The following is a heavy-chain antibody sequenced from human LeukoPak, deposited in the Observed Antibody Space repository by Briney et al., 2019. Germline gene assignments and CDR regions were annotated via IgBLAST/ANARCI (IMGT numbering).Heavy chain of an antibody. CDR1: GGSISSYY. Sequence: PSETLSLTCTVSGGSISSYYWSWIRQPPGKGLEWIGYIYYSGSTNYNPSLKSRVTISVDTSKNQFSLKLSSVTAADTAVYYCARAPWGRGHDYWGQGTLVTVSS. J-gene: IGHJ4*02. V-gene: IGHV4-59*01. CDR3: ARAPWGRGHDY. CDR2: IYYSGST. D-gene: IGHD3-16*01.